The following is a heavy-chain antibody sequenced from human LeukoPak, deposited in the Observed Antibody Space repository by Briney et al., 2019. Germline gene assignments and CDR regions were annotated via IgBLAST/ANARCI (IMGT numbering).Heavy chain of an antibody. V-gene: IGHV3-21*04. CDR3: ARERSDFWSGDRSGLFGAGWFDP. CDR1: GFTFSDYA. J-gene: IGHJ5*02. Sequence: RGSLRLSCAASGFTFSDYAMKWVRQAPGKGLEWVAAISRTSSYIYYSDSVKGRFTISGDHAENSVYLQMDSLRAEDTAVYYCARERSDFWSGDRSGLFGAGWFDPWGQGTLVTVSS. D-gene: IGHD3-3*01. CDR2: ISRTSSYI.